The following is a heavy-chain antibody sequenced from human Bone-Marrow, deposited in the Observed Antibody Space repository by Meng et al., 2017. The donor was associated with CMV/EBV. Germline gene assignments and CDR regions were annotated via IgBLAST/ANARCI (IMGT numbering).Heavy chain of an antibody. V-gene: IGHV1-2*02. Sequence: ASVKVSCKASGYAFTDYFIHWVRRAPGQGLEWMGWINPKTGGTNYAQSFQGRVTMTRDTSIGTAYMELRRLKSDDTAVYYCARVDVTIFGVVIGDGMDVWGQGTTVTVSS. CDR1: GYAFTDYF. CDR2: INPKTGGT. CDR3: ARVDVTIFGVVIGDGMDV. D-gene: IGHD3-3*01. J-gene: IGHJ6*02.